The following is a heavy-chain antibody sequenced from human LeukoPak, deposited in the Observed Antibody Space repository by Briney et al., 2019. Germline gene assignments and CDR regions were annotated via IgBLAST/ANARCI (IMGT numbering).Heavy chain of an antibody. CDR3: AKDSSIVVVPAAIFDY. J-gene: IGHJ4*02. CDR1: GFTFDDYA. D-gene: IGHD2-2*02. V-gene: IGHV3-9*01. Sequence: GGSLRLSCAASGFTFDDYAMHWVRQAPGKGLEWVSGISWNSGSIGYADSVKGRFTISRDNAKNSLYLQMNSLRAEDTALYYCAKDSSIVVVPAAIFDYWGQGTLVTVSS. CDR2: ISWNSGSI.